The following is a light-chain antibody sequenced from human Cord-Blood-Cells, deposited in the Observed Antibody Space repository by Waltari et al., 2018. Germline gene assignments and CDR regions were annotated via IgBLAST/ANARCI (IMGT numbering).Light chain of an antibody. CDR3: SSYAGSNNLV. V-gene: IGLV2-8*01. CDR1: SSDVGGYNY. CDR2: ELS. J-gene: IGLJ2*01. Sequence: QSALTQPPSASGSPGQSVTISCTGTSSDVGGYNYVPLYQQPPGKAPKLMIYELSKRPSGVPDRFSGSKSGNTASLTVSGLQAEDEADYYCSSYAGSNNLVFGGGTKLTVL.